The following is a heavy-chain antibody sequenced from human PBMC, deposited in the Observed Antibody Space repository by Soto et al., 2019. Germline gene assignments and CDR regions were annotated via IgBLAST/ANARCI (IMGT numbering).Heavy chain of an antibody. CDR1: GFTFSSYS. Sequence: GGSLRLSCAASGFTFSSYSMNWVRQAPGKGLEWVSYISSSSSTIYYADSVKGRFTISRDNAKNSLYLQMNSLRDEDTAVYYCARGISDSRITIFGVVPGWFDPWGQGTLVTVSS. J-gene: IGHJ5*02. CDR2: ISSSSSTI. D-gene: IGHD3-3*01. V-gene: IGHV3-48*02. CDR3: ARGISDSRITIFGVVPGWFDP.